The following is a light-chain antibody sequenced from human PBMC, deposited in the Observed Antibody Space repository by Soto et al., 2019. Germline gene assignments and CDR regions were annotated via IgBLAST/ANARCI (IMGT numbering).Light chain of an antibody. CDR1: QSVSSKY. CDR3: QQYGSSLFT. Sequence: EIVLTQSPGTLSLSPGERATLSCRASQSVSSKYLAWYQQKPGQAPRVLIYGTSIRASGVPERFSGGGSGTDFTLTITRLEPEVFAVYYCQQYGSSLFTFAPGTKVDFK. V-gene: IGKV3-20*01. J-gene: IGKJ3*01. CDR2: GTS.